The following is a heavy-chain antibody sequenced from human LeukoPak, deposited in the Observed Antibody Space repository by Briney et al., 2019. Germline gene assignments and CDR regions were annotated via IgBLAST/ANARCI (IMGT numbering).Heavy chain of an antibody. V-gene: IGHV4-39*07. Sequence: SSETLSLTCTVSGGSISSSSYYWGWIRQPPGKGLEWVGSIYYSGSTYYNPSLKSRVTISVDTSKNQFSLKLSSVTAADTAVYYCARDGSGDAFDIWGQGTMVTVSS. CDR1: GGSISSSSYY. J-gene: IGHJ3*02. CDR2: IYYSGST. CDR3: ARDGSGDAFDI. D-gene: IGHD3-3*01.